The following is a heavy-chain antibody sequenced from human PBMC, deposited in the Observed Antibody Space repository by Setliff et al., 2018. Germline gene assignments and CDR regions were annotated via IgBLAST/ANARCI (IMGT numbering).Heavy chain of an antibody. V-gene: IGHV4-4*08. CDR1: GGSISDSS. Sequence: SETLSLTCTVSGGSISDSSWSWIRQPPGKGLEWIGCISSIGNTYYSPSLGSRLTISADTSNNQFSLNLISVTAADTAVYYCARERGFAGYYGSWTHQSFDLWGQGSLVTVSS. CDR3: ARERGFAGYYGSWTHQSFDL. CDR2: ISSIGNT. J-gene: IGHJ5*02. D-gene: IGHD3-10*01.